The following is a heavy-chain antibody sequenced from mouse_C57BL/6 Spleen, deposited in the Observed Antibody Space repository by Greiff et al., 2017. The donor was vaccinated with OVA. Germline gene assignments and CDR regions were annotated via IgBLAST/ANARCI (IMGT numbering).Heavy chain of an antibody. J-gene: IGHJ3*01. CDR3: ARDLNYGSSPAWFAY. CDR1: GFTFSSYA. V-gene: IGHV5-4*01. D-gene: IGHD1-1*01. CDR2: ISDGGSYT. Sequence: EVQRVESGGGLVKPGGSLKLSCAASGFTFSSYAMSWVRQTPEKRLEWVATISDGGSYTYYPDNVKGRFTISRDNAKNNLYLQMSHLKSEDTAMYDCARDLNYGSSPAWFAYWGQGTLVTVSA.